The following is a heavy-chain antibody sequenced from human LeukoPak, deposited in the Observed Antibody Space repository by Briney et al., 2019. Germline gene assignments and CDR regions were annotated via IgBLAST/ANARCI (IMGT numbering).Heavy chain of an antibody. D-gene: IGHD1/OR15-1a*01. J-gene: IGHJ6*03. CDR2: IYHSGST. V-gene: IGHV4-38-2*02. CDR3: ARSTGTYTYMDV. Sequence: NPSETLSLTRTVSGYSIRTGFYWGWIRQPPGKGLEWIGSIYHSGSTYYNPSLKSRVTISVDTSNNQFSLKVKSVTAADTAVYYCARSTGTYTYMDVWGKGTTVTVSS. CDR1: GYSIRTGFY.